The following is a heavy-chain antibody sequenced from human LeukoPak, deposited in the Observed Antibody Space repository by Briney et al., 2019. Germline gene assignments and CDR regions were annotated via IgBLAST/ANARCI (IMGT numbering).Heavy chain of an antibody. CDR3: ARTNLGSGWRFDY. J-gene: IGHJ4*02. D-gene: IGHD6-19*01. Sequence: GGSLRLSCGASEFAFSDFYMTWIRQAPGKGLEWVSYISSSRSHTNYADSVKGRFTISRDNAKNSLYLQMNSLRAEDTAVYYCARTNLGSGWRFDYWGQGTLVTVSS. CDR1: EFAFSDFY. CDR2: ISSSRSHT. V-gene: IGHV3-11*06.